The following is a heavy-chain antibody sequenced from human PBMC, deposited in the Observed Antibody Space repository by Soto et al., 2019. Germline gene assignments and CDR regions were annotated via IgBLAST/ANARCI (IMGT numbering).Heavy chain of an antibody. V-gene: IGHV4-59*01. CDR3: ATQGVDSAHSFDQ. Sequence: PSETLSLTCTVSGGSISTYYWNWIRQPPGKGLEWIGYIYYTGSTNYNPSLKSRLTISVDTSKNQFSLKLSSVTAADTAIYYCATQGVDSAHSFDQWAQGTLVTVSX. CDR2: IYYTGST. J-gene: IGHJ4*02. CDR1: GGSISTYY. D-gene: IGHD3-3*01.